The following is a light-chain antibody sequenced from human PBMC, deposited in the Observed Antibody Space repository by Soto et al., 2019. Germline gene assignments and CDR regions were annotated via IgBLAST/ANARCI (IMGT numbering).Light chain of an antibody. CDR2: DAS. CDR1: QSVSSN. V-gene: IGKV3D-20*01. CDR3: QQYGSPIT. J-gene: IGKJ5*01. Sequence: EIVMTQSPATLSVSPGERATLSCRASQSVSSNLAWYQQKPGLAPRLLIYDASNRASGIPDRFSGGGSGTDFTLTISRLEPEDFAVYYCQQYGSPITFGQGTRLEIK.